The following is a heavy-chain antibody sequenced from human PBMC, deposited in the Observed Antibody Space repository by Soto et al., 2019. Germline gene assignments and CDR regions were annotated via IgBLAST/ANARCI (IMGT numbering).Heavy chain of an antibody. Sequence: QVQLVQSGAEVKKPGSSMKVSCKASGGTFNSYDINWVRQAPGQGLEWMGGIIPIVETPKYAQKFQGRVPITADESTNTVYMELSSLRSEDTAMYYCARLSRPNYYDTSGFFKDNWFDPWCQGTLVTVSS. CDR1: GGTFNSYD. CDR2: IIPIVETP. D-gene: IGHD3-22*01. V-gene: IGHV1-69*01. J-gene: IGHJ5*02. CDR3: ARLSRPNYYDTSGFFKDNWFDP.